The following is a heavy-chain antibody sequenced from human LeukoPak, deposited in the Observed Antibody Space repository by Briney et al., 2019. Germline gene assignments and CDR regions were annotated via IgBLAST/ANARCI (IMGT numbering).Heavy chain of an antibody. V-gene: IGHV3-11*04. Sequence: PGGSLRLSCAASGFTFSDYYMSWIRQAPGKGLGWVSYISSSGSTIYYADSVKGRFTISRDNAKNSLYLQMNSLRAEDTAVYYCARGAYDSSGYYPQDYWGQGTLVTVSS. CDR2: ISSSGSTI. J-gene: IGHJ4*02. D-gene: IGHD3-22*01. CDR3: ARGAYDSSGYYPQDY. CDR1: GFTFSDYY.